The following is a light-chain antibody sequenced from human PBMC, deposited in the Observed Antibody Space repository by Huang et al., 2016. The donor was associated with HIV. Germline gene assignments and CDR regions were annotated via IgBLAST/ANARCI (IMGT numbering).Light chain of an antibody. V-gene: IGKV4-1*01. CDR1: QSILYSSTDKSY. CDR2: WAS. Sequence: DIVMTQSPDSLAVSLGERATINCKSSQSILYSSTDKSYLAWYHQKPGQPPKLLIYWASTREAGVPDRFSVSGSGTDFTLTISSLQAEDVAVYYCQQYYSSPFTFGPGTKVDIK. J-gene: IGKJ3*01. CDR3: QQYYSSPFT.